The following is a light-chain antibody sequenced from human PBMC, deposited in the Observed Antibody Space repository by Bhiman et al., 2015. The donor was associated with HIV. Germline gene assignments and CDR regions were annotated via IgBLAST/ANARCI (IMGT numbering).Light chain of an antibody. V-gene: IGLV6-57*01. CDR3: QSYDSRNHEM. CDR1: SGSIASNY. CDR2: DDN. J-gene: IGLJ3*02. Sequence: NFMLTQPHFVSESPGKTVTISCTRSSGSIASNYVQWYQQRPGSSPTTVIYDDNQRPSGVPDRFSGSIDSSSNSASLTISGLKTEDEADYYCQSYDSRNHEMFGGGTKLTVL.